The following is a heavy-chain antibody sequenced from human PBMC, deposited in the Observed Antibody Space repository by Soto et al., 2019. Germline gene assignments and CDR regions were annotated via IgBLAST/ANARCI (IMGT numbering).Heavy chain of an antibody. D-gene: IGHD6-19*01. CDR2: IYYSGST. Sequence: ETLSLTCTVSGGSISSYYWSWIRQPPGKGLEWIGYIYYSGSTNYNPSLKSRVTISVDTSKNQFSLKLSSVTAADTAVYYCARAHSVAGTDYWGQGTLVTVSS. CDR3: ARAHSVAGTDY. J-gene: IGHJ4*02. V-gene: IGHV4-59*01. CDR1: GGSISSYY.